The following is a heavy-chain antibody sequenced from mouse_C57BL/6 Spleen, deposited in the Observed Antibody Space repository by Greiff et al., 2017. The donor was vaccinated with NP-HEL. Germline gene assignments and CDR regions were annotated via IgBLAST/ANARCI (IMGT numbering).Heavy chain of an antibody. J-gene: IGHJ4*01. CDR3: ARKNYGNAMDY. Sequence: QVHVKQSGPGLVQPSQSLSITCTVSGFSLTSYGVHWVRQSPGKGLEWLGVIWSGGSTDYNAAFISRLSISKDNSKSQVFFKMNSLQADDTAIYYCARKNYGNAMDYWGQGTSVTVSS. V-gene: IGHV2-2*01. D-gene: IGHD1-1*01. CDR1: GFSLTSYG. CDR2: IWSGGST.